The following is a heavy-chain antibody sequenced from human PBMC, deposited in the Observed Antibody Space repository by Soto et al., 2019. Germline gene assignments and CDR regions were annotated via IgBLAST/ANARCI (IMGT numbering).Heavy chain of an antibody. Sequence: SETLSLTCAVYGGSFSGYYWSWIRQPPGKGLEWIGEINHSGSTNYNPSLKSRVTISVDTSKNQFSLKLSSVTAADTAVYYCGREWFGDVYGMDVWGQGTTVTVSS. CDR2: INHSGST. D-gene: IGHD3-10*01. CDR3: GREWFGDVYGMDV. CDR1: GGSFSGYY. V-gene: IGHV4-34*01. J-gene: IGHJ6*02.